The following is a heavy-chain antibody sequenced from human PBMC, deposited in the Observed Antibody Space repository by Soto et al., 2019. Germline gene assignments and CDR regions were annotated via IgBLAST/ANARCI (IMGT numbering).Heavy chain of an antibody. J-gene: IGHJ4*02. D-gene: IGHD6-25*01. CDR1: GYTFTTYD. CDR2: MNPYDGHT. Sequence: ASVKVSCKASGYTFTTYDIQWVRQVTGQGLEWMGWMNPYDGHTGSTQKFQRRVTMTRXTXXSXXXMXLXXXRXEXTAEYYCARRKERSGPHYFDYWGQGSLVTVSS. CDR3: ARRKERSGPHYFDY. V-gene: IGHV1-8*01.